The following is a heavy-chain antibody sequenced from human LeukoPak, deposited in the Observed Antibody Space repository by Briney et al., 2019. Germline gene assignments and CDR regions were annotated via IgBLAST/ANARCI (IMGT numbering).Heavy chain of an antibody. CDR1: GFTFSSYA. V-gene: IGHV3-64*01. D-gene: IGHD4-23*01. CDR2: ISSNGGST. Sequence: GGSLRLSCAASGFTFSSYAMHWVRQAPGKGLEYVSAISSNGGSTYYANSVKGRFTISKDNSKNTLYLQMGSLRAEDMAVYYCARGPIRDYGGNSGDYWGQGTLVTVSS. CDR3: ARGPIRDYGGNSGDY. J-gene: IGHJ4*02.